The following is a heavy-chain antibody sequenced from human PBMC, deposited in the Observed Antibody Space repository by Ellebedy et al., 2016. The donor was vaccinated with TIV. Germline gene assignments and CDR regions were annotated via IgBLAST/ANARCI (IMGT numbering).Heavy chain of an antibody. CDR2: IYYSGST. Sequence: MPSETLSLTCTVSGGSISSYYWSWIRQPPGKGLEWIGYIYYSGSTNYNPSLKSRVTISVDTSKNQFSLKLSSVTAADTAVYYCARTYYDLDWFDPWGQGTLVTVSS. J-gene: IGHJ5*02. V-gene: IGHV4-59*01. D-gene: IGHD3-3*01. CDR1: GGSISSYY. CDR3: ARTYYDLDWFDP.